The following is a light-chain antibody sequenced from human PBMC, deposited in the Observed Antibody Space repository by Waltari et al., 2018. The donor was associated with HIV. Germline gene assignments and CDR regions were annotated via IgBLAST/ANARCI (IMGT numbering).Light chain of an antibody. CDR1: TSDVGSYHL. CDR2: AGS. V-gene: IGLV2-23*01. CDR3: CSYAGSSTLEV. Sequence: QSALTQPASVSGSPGHSIPILCTGTTSDVGSYHLVYWYQQHPGTAPKLMIYAGSKRPSWVSNRFSGSKSGNTASLTISGLQAEDEADYYCCSYAGSSTLEVFGGGTKLTVL. J-gene: IGLJ2*01.